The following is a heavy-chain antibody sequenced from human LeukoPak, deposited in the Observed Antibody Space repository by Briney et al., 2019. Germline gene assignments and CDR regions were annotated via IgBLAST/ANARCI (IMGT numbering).Heavy chain of an antibody. CDR2: IGSSSTSI. J-gene: IGHJ3*02. CDR3: TTDDDFWSGPSPHDAFDI. D-gene: IGHD3-3*01. CDR1: GFSFSSYS. V-gene: IGHV3-21*01. Sequence: GGSLRLSCAASGFSFSSYSMNWVRQAPGKGLEWVSSIGSSSTSIYYADSVKGRFTISRDNAKNSLYLQMNSLRVEDTAVYYCTTDDDFWSGPSPHDAFDIWGQGTMVTVSS.